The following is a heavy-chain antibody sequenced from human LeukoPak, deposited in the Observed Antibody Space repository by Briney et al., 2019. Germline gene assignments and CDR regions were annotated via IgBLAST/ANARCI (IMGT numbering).Heavy chain of an antibody. J-gene: IGHJ4*02. V-gene: IGHV3-33*01. CDR1: GLTFSS. D-gene: IGHD6-19*01. Sequence: GGSLRLSCAASGLTFSSMHWVRQIPGKGLEWVAVIWYDGTNEDYADSVKGRFNISRDNSRNTLYLQMNSLRVEDTGVYFCARDWAWRSSAWYTFASWGQGTRVAVSS. CDR3: ARDWAWRSSAWYTFAS. CDR2: IWYDGTNE.